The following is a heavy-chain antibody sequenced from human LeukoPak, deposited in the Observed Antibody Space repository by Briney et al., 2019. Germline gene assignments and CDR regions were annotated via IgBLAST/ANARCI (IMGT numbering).Heavy chain of an antibody. D-gene: IGHD5-24*01. Sequence: GGSLRLSCAASGFNFSNYSMNWVRQAPGKALEWVSSISSLSSYTYYADSVKGRFTISRDNAKNSLYLQMNSLRAEDTAVYYCARVGGYIYDYWGQGTLVTVSS. V-gene: IGHV3-21*04. CDR2: ISSLSSYT. J-gene: IGHJ4*02. CDR1: GFNFSNYS. CDR3: ARVGGYIYDY.